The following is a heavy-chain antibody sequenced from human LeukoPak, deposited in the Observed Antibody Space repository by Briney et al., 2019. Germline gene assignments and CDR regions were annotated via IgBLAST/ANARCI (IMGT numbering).Heavy chain of an antibody. J-gene: IGHJ4*02. CDR1: GGSISKYY. CDR2: IYNSGAT. CDR3: ARVPPGLDGDYVYYFDY. V-gene: IGHV4-59*12. Sequence: PSETLSLTCIVSGGSISKYYWSWIRQSPGKGLEWVGYIYNSGATTDYNPSLKNRVTISVDTSKNQFSLKLSSVTAADTAVYYCARVPPGLDGDYVYYFDYWGQGTLVTVSS. D-gene: IGHD4-17*01.